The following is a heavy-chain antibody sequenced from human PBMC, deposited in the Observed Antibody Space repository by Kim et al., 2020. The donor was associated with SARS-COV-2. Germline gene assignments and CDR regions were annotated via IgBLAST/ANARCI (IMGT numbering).Heavy chain of an antibody. D-gene: IGHD3-10*01. CDR2: IGTISSTI. V-gene: IGHV3-48*02. J-gene: IGHJ6*02. Sequence: GGSLRLSCAASGFTFSSYSMNWVRQAPGKGLELISYIGTISSTIYYADSVKGRFTISRDNAKNSLHLQMSSLRDDDTAVYYCARRYYFGSGSSYPDHYYYGMDVWGQGTTVTVSS. CDR3: ARRYYFGSGSSYPDHYYYGMDV. CDR1: GFTFSSYS.